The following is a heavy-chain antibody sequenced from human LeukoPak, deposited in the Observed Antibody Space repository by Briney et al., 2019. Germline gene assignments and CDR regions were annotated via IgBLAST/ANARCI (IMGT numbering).Heavy chain of an antibody. CDR1: GFTFSDYY. D-gene: IGHD3-10*01. V-gene: IGHV3-11*01. Sequence: GGSLRLSCAASGFTFSDYYMSWIRQAPGKGLEWVSFISTSGSTIYYADSVKGRFTISRDNAKNSLFLQMNSLRAADTAVYYCARSLNYYGSESYIALHWGQGTLVTVSS. J-gene: IGHJ4*02. CDR2: ISTSGSTI. CDR3: ARSLNYYGSESYIALH.